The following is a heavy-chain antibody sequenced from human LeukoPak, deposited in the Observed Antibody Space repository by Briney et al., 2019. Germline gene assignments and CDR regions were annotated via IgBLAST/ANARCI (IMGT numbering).Heavy chain of an antibody. J-gene: IGHJ4*02. V-gene: IGHV3-48*03. CDR1: GFTFSSYE. Sequence: GGSLRLSCAASGFTFSSYEMNWVRQAPGKGLEWVSYISSSGSTIYYADSVKGRFTISRGNAKNSLYLQMNSLRAEDTAVYYCARDGSQWLDFDYWGQGTLVTVSS. CDR2: ISSSGSTI. D-gene: IGHD6-19*01. CDR3: ARDGSQWLDFDY.